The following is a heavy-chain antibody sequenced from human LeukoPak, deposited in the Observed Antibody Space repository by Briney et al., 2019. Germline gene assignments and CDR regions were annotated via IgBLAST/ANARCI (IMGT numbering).Heavy chain of an antibody. Sequence: GGSLRLSCAASGFTFSSHWMSWVRQAPGKGLEWVANIKEDGSEKYYVDSVKGRFTISRDNAKNSLYLQMNSLRAEDTAVYYCARESIAAPYWGQGTLVTVSS. J-gene: IGHJ4*02. CDR2: IKEDGSEK. CDR1: GFTFSSHW. CDR3: ARESIAAPY. D-gene: IGHD6-6*01. V-gene: IGHV3-7*03.